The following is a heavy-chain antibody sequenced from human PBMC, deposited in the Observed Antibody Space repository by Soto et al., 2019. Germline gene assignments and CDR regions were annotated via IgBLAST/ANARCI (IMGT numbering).Heavy chain of an antibody. D-gene: IGHD6-19*01. Sequence: ASVKVSCKTSGYTFSNYGINWVRQAPGQGLEWMGWISGYNGNTNYAQTVQGRVTMTTDTSTGTVYMELRSLKSDDTAIYYCSRFIMVGGWFDPNYYHGMDVWGQGTTVTVS. V-gene: IGHV1-18*01. CDR2: ISGYNGNT. CDR3: SRFIMVGGWFDPNYYHGMDV. CDR1: GYTFSNYG. J-gene: IGHJ6*02.